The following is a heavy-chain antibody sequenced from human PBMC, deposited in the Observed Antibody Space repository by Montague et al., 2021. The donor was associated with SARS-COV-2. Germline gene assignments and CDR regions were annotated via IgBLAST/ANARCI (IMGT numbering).Heavy chain of an antibody. Sequence: TLSLTCTVSGVSISSRFYWTWIRQHPGKGLEWIGYIYYSGTTYYNPSLKSRITISIDTSENQFFLKLIAVTVADTAFYYCARMRDDNWGDEAWIDPWGQGILVTVSS. J-gene: IGHJ5*02. CDR2: IYYSGTT. V-gene: IGHV4-31*03. CDR1: GVSISSRFY. CDR3: ARMRDDNWGDEAWIDP. D-gene: IGHD7-27*01.